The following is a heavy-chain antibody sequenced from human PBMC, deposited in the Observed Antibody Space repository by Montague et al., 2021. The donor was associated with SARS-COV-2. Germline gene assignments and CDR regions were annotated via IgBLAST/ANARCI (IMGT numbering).Heavy chain of an antibody. CDR1: GDSITNHY. V-gene: IGHV4-4*07. CDR2: MHFTGST. Sequence: SETLSLTCSVSGDSITNHYWSWIRQPAGKGLEWIGHMHFTGSTNFSPFFSSRLTMSPDTSKNQFSLKLTSVTAADTAIYYCARDRFDFGAGRQGTMDFWGQGTLVTVSS. J-gene: IGHJ4*02. D-gene: IGHD3-10*01. CDR3: ARDRFDFGAGRQGTMDF.